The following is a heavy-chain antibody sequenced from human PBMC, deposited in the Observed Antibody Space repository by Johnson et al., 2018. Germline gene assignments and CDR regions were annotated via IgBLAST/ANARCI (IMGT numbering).Heavy chain of an antibody. Sequence: QVQLQESGPGLVKPSETLSLTCTVSGGSISSSSYYWGWIRQPPGKGLEWIGSIYYSGSTYYNPSLKSRVTISVDTSKNQFSLKLSSVTAADTALYDCATRNADHIVVVTNPYYYYYMDVWGKGTTVTVSS. J-gene: IGHJ6*03. CDR3: ATRNADHIVVVTNPYYYYYMDV. V-gene: IGHV4-39*07. D-gene: IGHD2-21*02. CDR2: IYYSGST. CDR1: GGSISSSSYY.